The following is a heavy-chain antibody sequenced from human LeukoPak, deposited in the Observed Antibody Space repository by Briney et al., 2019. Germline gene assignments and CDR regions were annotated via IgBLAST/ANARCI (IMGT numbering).Heavy chain of an antibody. J-gene: IGHJ4*02. CDR2: ISSSSSMI. D-gene: IGHD3-3*01. V-gene: IGHV3-48*04. CDR3: ASWAGNTQSDSWSGPFDY. Sequence: GGSLRLSCAASGFTFSGYSMHWVRQAPGKGLEWLSYISSSSSMIYYADSVKGRFTISRDNAKNSLYLQMSSLRVEDTAVYYCASWAGNTQSDSWSGPFDYWGQGTLVTVSS. CDR1: GFTFSGYS.